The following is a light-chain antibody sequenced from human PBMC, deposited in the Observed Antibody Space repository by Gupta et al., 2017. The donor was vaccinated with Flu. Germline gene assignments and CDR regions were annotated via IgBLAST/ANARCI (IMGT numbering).Light chain of an antibody. CDR3: WLSDSGSWV. CDR2: DTS. J-gene: IGLJ3*02. V-gene: IGLV7-46*01. Sequence: QEVVPPEPALTVSPGGTVTLTCGSSTGAVTSGHYPYWIQQKPDQAPRTLIYDTSNKHSWTPARFSGSLHGGKAALTLSGAQPEDEANYYCWLSDSGSWVFGGGTKLTVL. CDR1: TGAVTSGHY.